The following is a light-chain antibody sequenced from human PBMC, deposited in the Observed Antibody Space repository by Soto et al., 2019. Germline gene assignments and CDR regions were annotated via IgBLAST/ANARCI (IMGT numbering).Light chain of an antibody. V-gene: IGLV2-14*03. CDR2: DVS. Sequence: QSALTQPASVSGSPGQSITISFTGTSSDVGGYNYVSWYQHHPGKAPKLIIYDVSNRPSGVSIRFSGSKSDNTASLTISALQPENEADYHCSSYTTSNTRQIVFGTGTKLTVL. CDR1: SSDVGGYNY. CDR3: SSYTTSNTRQIV. J-gene: IGLJ1*01.